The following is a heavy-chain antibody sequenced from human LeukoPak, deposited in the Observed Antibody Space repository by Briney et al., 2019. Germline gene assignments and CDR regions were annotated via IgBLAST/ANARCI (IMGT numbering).Heavy chain of an antibody. V-gene: IGHV4-34*01. D-gene: IGHD6-13*01. CDR2: INHSGST. CDR3: ARGHPESHSSSWGSPEVYYFDY. CDR1: GGSFSGYY. Sequence: SETLSLTCAVYGGSFSGYYWSWIRQPPGKGLEWIGEINHSGSTNYNPSLKSRVTISVDTSKNQSSLKLSSVTAADTAVYYCARGHPESHSSSWGSPEVYYFDYWGQGTLVTVSS. J-gene: IGHJ4*02.